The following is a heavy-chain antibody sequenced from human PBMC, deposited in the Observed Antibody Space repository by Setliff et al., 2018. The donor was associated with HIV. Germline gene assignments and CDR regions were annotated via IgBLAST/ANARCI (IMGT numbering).Heavy chain of an antibody. CDR1: GYTFTSYA. CDR2: INVGNGDT. V-gene: IGHV1-3*01. CDR3: ARDHGNGRAYNFWSGYYSFDY. D-gene: IGHD3-3*01. Sequence: ASVKVSCKASGYTFTSYAMHWVRQAPGQRLEWMGWINVGNGDTKFPQRFQDRVTITRDTSASIAYMELSSLTSEDTAVYYCARDHGNGRAYNFWSGYYSFDYWGQGTLVTVSS. J-gene: IGHJ4*02.